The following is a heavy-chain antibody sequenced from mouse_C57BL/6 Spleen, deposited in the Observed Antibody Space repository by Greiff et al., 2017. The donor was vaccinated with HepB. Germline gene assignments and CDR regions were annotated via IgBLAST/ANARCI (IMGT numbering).Heavy chain of an antibody. D-gene: IGHD1-1*01. J-gene: IGHJ3*01. CDR3: AVYGSSYVWFAY. CDR1: GYTFTSYW. Sequence: QVQLQQPGTELVKPGASVKLSCKASGYTFTSYWMHWVKQRPGQGLEWIGNINPSNGGTNYNEKFKSKATLTVDKSSSTAYMQLSSLTSEDSAVYDCAVYGSSYVWFAYWGQGTLVTVSA. V-gene: IGHV1-53*01. CDR2: INPSNGGT.